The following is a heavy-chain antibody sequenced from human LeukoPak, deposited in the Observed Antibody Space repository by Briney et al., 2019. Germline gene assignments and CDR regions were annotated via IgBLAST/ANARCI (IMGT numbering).Heavy chain of an antibody. CDR3: ARVGRMATVSLGY. V-gene: IGHV1-8*01. CDR1: GYTFTSYD. D-gene: IGHD5-24*01. J-gene: IGHJ4*02. Sequence: ASVKVSCKASGYTFTSYDINWVRQATGQGLEWMGWMNPNGGNTGYAQKFQGRVTMTRNTSISTAYMELSSLRSEDTAVYYCARVGRMATVSLGYWGQGTLVTVSS. CDR2: MNPNGGNT.